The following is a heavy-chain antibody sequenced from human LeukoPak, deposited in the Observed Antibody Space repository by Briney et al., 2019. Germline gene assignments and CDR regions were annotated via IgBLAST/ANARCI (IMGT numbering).Heavy chain of an antibody. V-gene: IGHV4-34*01. J-gene: IGHJ4*02. CDR3: ARARKKDTALDY. D-gene: IGHD5-18*01. Sequence: KPSETLSLTCAVYGGSFSGYYWSWIRQPPGKGLEWIGNIYYSGNTYYNPSLKSRVTISVDTSKNQFSLKLSSVTAADTAVYYCARARKKDTALDYWGQGTLVTVSS. CDR2: IYYSGNT. CDR1: GGSFSGYY.